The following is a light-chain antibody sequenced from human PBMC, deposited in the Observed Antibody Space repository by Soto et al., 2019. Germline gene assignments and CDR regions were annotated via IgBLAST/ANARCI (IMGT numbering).Light chain of an antibody. CDR3: QQYGDFLYT. V-gene: IGKV3-20*01. CDR2: AAS. J-gene: IGKJ2*01. Sequence: EIVLTQFPGTLSLSPGERATLSCRASQSVRSDFLAWYQQIPGQAPRLLIYAASSRATGIPDRFSGSGSGTDFTLTISRLEPEDFAVYYCQQYGDFLYTFGQGTKLEIK. CDR1: QSVRSDF.